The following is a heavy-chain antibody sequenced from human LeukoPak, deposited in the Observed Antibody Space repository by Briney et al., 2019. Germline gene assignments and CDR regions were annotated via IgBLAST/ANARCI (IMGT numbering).Heavy chain of an antibody. CDR2: INAYNGNT. Sequence: ASVKVSCTASGYTITSYGITWVRQAPGQGLEWMGWINAYNGNTNYAQKLQGRVTMTTDTSTSTAYMELRSLRSDDTAVYYCARRDYSGSFNWFDPWGQGTLVTVSS. D-gene: IGHD1-26*01. J-gene: IGHJ5*02. CDR1: GYTITSYG. V-gene: IGHV1-18*01. CDR3: ARRDYSGSFNWFDP.